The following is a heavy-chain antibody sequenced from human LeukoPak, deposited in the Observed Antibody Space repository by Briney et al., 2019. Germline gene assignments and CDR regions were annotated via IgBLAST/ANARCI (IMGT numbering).Heavy chain of an antibody. CDR3: ARVKGPYGDYVFDY. CDR1: GGSFSGYY. J-gene: IGHJ4*02. CDR2: INHSGST. V-gene: IGHV4-34*01. Sequence: SETLSLTCAVYGGSFSGYYWSWIRQPPGKGLEWIGEINHSGSTNYNPSLKSRVTISVDTSKNQFSLKLSPVTAADTAVYYCARVKGPYGDYVFDYWGQGTLVTVSS. D-gene: IGHD4-17*01.